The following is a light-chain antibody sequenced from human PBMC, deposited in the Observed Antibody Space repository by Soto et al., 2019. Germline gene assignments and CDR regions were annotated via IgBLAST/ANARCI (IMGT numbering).Light chain of an antibody. CDR3: TSYSRYSVLV. Sequence: ALPQPPSVSGSPGQSITISCTGTSSDIGGYKYVSSNQQHPGKAPKLIIFEVSNRPSGVSDRFSGSNSGNTASLTISGLQAEDEADYDCTSYSRYSVLVFGGGTKVTVL. CDR2: EVS. V-gene: IGLV2-14*01. J-gene: IGLJ3*02. CDR1: SSDIGGYKY.